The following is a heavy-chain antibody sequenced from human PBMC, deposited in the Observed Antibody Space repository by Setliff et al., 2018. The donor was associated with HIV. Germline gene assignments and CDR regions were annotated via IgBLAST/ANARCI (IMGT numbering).Heavy chain of an antibody. CDR3: ARGEACGGDCHYAFEM. Sequence: SETLSLTCNVSGLSFRNSFYNWGWIRQPPGKGLEWIGTIYHSGNTYYIPSLQSRVTISVDTSKNQFSLKLNSVTAADTAVYYCARGEACGGDCHYAFEMWGQGTMVTVSS. CDR2: IYHSGNT. CDR1: GLSFRNSFYN. D-gene: IGHD2-21*02. V-gene: IGHV4-39*01. J-gene: IGHJ3*02.